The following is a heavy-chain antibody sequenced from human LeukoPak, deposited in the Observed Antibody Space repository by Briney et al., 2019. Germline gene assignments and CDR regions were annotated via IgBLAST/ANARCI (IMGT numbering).Heavy chain of an antibody. V-gene: IGHV3-30*02. D-gene: IGHD2-2*01. Sequence: GGSLRLSCAASGIDFRASCMHWVRQAPGMGLEWVTFIQTDGRDKYYAASVAGRFTISRDNSKNTVYLNMNNLRPDDTALYYCAREGGTVVIGRFDYWGQGTLVTVSS. CDR1: GIDFRASC. CDR3: AREGGTVVIGRFDY. CDR2: IQTDGRDK. J-gene: IGHJ4*02.